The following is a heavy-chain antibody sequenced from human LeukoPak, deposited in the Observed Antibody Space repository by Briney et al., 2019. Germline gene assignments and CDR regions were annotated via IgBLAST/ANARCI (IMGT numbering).Heavy chain of an antibody. CDR2: ISGSGGST. CDR1: GFTFSGHA. CDR3: AKDPLYCSGGSCQTFDY. Sequence: GGSLRLSCAASGFTFSGHAMSWVRQAPGKGLEWVSVISGSGGSTYYADFVKGRFIISRDNSKNTLYLQMNSLRAEDTAVYYCAKDPLYCSGGSCQTFDYWGQGTLVTVSS. J-gene: IGHJ4*02. D-gene: IGHD2-15*01. V-gene: IGHV3-23*01.